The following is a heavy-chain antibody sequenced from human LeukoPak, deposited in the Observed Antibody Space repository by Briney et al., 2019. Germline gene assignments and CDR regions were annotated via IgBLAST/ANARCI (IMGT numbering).Heavy chain of an antibody. Sequence: PGGSLRLSCAASGFTFDDYAMHWVRQAPGKGLEWVSGISWNSGSIGYADSVKGRFTISRDNAKNSLYLQMNSLRAEDTAVYYCASVTAAQPRFDYWGQGTLVTVSS. J-gene: IGHJ4*02. CDR1: GFTFDDYA. D-gene: IGHD1-14*01. V-gene: IGHV3-9*01. CDR3: ASVTAAQPRFDY. CDR2: ISWNSGSI.